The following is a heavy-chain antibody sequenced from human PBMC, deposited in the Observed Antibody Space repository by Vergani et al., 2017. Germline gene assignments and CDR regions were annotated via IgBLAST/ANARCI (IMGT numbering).Heavy chain of an antibody. CDR2: ISYDGSNK. D-gene: IGHD3-3*01. CDR3: AKDGGVITILGGSMDV. V-gene: IGHV3-30-3*01. Sequence: QVQLVESGGGVVQPGRSLRLSCAASGFTFSSYAMHWVRQAPGKGLEWVAVISYDGSNKYYADSVKGRFTISRDNAKNSLYLQMNSLRAEDTAVYYCAKDGGVITILGGSMDVWGQGTTVTVSS. J-gene: IGHJ6*02. CDR1: GFTFSSYA.